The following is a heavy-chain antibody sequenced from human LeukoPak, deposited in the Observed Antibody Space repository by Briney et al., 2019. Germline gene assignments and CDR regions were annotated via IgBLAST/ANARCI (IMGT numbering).Heavy chain of an antibody. CDR1: GGSINSYY. Sequence: KPSETLSLTCTVSGGSINSYYWTWIRQPPGKGLEWIGYIYYTGSTKYNPSLTSRVTISVDSSKNQFSLKLSSVTAADTAVYYCARARKRHTYYFDYWGQGTLVTVSS. CDR3: ARARKRHTYYFDY. CDR2: IYYTGST. V-gene: IGHV4-59*12. J-gene: IGHJ4*02.